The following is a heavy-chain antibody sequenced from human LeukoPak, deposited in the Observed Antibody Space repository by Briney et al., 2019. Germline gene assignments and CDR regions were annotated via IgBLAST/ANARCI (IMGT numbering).Heavy chain of an antibody. CDR2: INPNSGGT. D-gene: IGHD5-12*01. CDR1: GYTFTGYY. Sequence: GASVTVSCKASGYTFTGYYMHWVRQAPGQGLAWMGWINPNSGGTNYAQKFQGRVTMTRDTSISTAYMELSRLRSDDTAVYYCATGFIVATGSAYWGQGTLVTVSS. V-gene: IGHV1-2*02. CDR3: ATGFIVATGSAY. J-gene: IGHJ4*02.